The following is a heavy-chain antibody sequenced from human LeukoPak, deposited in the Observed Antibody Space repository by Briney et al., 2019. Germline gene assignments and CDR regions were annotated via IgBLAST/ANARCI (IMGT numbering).Heavy chain of an antibody. Sequence: GGSLRLSCAASGFNFSDFYMGWIRQAPGKGLEWISSISNSGGAMYYSDSVKGRFTMSRDNAKNSLFLQVDSLRAEDTALYYCARVRSGYYFDYWGQGTLVTVSS. CDR1: GFNFSDFY. CDR3: ARVRSGYYFDY. D-gene: IGHD3-22*01. V-gene: IGHV3-11*01. CDR2: ISNSGGAM. J-gene: IGHJ4*02.